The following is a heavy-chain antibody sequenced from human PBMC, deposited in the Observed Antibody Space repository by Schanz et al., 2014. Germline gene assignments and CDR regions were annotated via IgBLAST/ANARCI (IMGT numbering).Heavy chain of an antibody. V-gene: IGHV1-2*02. CDR1: GYTFTGYY. Sequence: QVQLVQSGAEMKKPGASVKVSCKASGYTFTGYYMHWVRQAPGQGLEWMGWINPNSGNTGYAQKLQGRVTMTTDTSTSTSYMELTSLRFDDTAVYYCARGSPENMIRGELDYWGQGTLVTVSS. CDR3: ARGSPENMIRGELDY. J-gene: IGHJ4*02. CDR2: INPNSGNT. D-gene: IGHD3-10*01.